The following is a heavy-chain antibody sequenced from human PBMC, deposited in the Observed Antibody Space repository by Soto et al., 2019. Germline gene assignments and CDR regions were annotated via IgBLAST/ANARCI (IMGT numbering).Heavy chain of an antibody. CDR2: ISGSGGST. CDR3: AKGVIVVVITPSPFDY. V-gene: IGHV3-23*01. CDR1: GFTFSSYA. Sequence: GGSLRLSCAASGFTFSSYAMSWVRQAPGKGLEWVSAISGSGGSTYYADSVKGRFTISRDNSKNTLYLQMNSLRAEDTAVYYCAKGVIVVVITPSPFDYWGQGTLATVSS. J-gene: IGHJ4*02. D-gene: IGHD3-22*01.